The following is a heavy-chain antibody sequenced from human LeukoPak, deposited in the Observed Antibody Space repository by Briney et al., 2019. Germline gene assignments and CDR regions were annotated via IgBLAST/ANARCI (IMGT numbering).Heavy chain of an antibody. V-gene: IGHV3-30*18. Sequence: GGSLRLSCAASGFTLSSYGMHWVRQAPGKGLEWVAVISYDGSNKYYADSVKGRFTISRDNSKNTLYLQMNSLRAEDTAVYYCAKDDPAMDLDYWGQGTLVTVSS. CDR2: ISYDGSNK. J-gene: IGHJ4*02. CDR3: AKDDPAMDLDY. CDR1: GFTLSSYG. D-gene: IGHD5-18*01.